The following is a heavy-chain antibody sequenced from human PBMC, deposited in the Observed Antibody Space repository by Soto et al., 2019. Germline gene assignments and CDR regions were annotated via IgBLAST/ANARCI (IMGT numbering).Heavy chain of an antibody. Sequence: PGESLKISCAASGFTFSDYYMSWIRQAPGKGLEWVSYISSSGSTIYYADSVKGRFTISRDNAKNSLYLQMNSLRAEDTAVYYCARDGLYCSGGSCYKNWFDPWGQGTLVTVSS. J-gene: IGHJ5*02. D-gene: IGHD2-15*01. V-gene: IGHV3-11*01. CDR1: GFTFSDYY. CDR2: ISSSGSTI. CDR3: ARDGLYCSGGSCYKNWFDP.